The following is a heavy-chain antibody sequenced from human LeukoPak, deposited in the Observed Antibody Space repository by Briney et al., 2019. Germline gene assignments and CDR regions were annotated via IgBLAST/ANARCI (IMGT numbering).Heavy chain of an antibody. Sequence: GGSLRLSCAASGFNSNNYYMSWVRQAPGKGLEWVANIKQDGREKNYVDSVRGRFTISRDNAKNSLYLQLNSLRVEDTAVYYCAKEDGWLDPWGQGTLVTVFS. V-gene: IGHV3-7*05. CDR1: GFNSNNYY. J-gene: IGHJ5*02. CDR3: AKEDGWLDP. CDR2: IKQDGREK.